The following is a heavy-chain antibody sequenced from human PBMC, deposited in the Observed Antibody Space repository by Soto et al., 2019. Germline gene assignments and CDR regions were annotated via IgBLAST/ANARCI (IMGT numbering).Heavy chain of an antibody. V-gene: IGHV1-69*13. D-gene: IGHD5-12*01. Sequence: ASVKVSCKASGGTFSSYAISWVRQAPGQGLEWMGGIIPIFGTANYAQKFQGRVTITADESTSTAYMELSSLRSEDTAVYYCAWGYSGYDYPFDYWGQGTLVTVSS. CDR2: IIPIFGTA. J-gene: IGHJ4*02. CDR1: GGTFSSYA. CDR3: AWGYSGYDYPFDY.